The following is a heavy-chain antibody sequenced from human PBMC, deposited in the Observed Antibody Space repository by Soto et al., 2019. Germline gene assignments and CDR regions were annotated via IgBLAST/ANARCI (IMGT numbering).Heavy chain of an antibody. CDR1: GYSFTSYW. V-gene: IGHV5-10-1*01. D-gene: IGHD3-3*01. CDR3: AKGEHDFWRGYYTDYYYGMDV. Sequence: GESLKISCKGSGYSFTSYWISWVRQMPGKGLEWMGRIDPSDSYTNYSPSFQGRVTISADKSISTAYLQWSSLKASDTAMYCCAKGEHDFWRGYYTDYYYGMDVWGQGTTVTVAS. CDR2: IDPSDSYT. J-gene: IGHJ6*02.